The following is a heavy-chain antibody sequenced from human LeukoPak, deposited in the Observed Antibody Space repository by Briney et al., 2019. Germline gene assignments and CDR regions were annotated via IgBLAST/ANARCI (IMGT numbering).Heavy chain of an antibody. CDR2: MRSKAYGGTT. Sequence: GGSLRLSCTTSGFTFGDNSMSWVRQALGKGLEWVAFMRSKAYGGTTEYAASVKDRFTISRDDSKSIAYLQMRSLKTEDTAVYYCTRQGDSGSYPYYLDYWGQGTLVTVSS. CDR1: GFTFGDNS. CDR3: TRQGDSGSYPYYLDY. J-gene: IGHJ4*02. V-gene: IGHV3-49*04. D-gene: IGHD1-26*01.